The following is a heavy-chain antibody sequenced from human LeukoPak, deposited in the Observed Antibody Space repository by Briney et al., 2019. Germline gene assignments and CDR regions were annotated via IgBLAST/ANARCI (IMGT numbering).Heavy chain of an antibody. CDR1: GYTFTGYY. J-gene: IGHJ3*02. CDR3: ATDPLYGGNSNDAFDS. D-gene: IGHD4-23*01. V-gene: IGHV1-2*02. CDR2: INPNSGGT. Sequence: ASVKVSCKASGYTFTGYYMHWVRQAPGQGLEWMGWINPNSGGTNYAQKFQGRVTMTRDTSISTAYMELSRLRSDDTGVYYCATDPLYGGNSNDAFDSWGQATMVTVSS.